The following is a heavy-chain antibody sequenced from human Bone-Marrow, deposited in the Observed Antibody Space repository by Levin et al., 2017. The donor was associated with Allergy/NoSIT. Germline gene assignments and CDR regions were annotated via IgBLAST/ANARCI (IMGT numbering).Heavy chain of an antibody. D-gene: IGHD5-24*01. CDR2: ISHDGSND. J-gene: IGHJ4*02. V-gene: IGHV3-30*18. CDR1: GLTFSSFG. Sequence: SLKISCAVSGLTFSSFGMHWVRQAPAKGLEWVALISHDGSNDYYADSVKGRFTVSRDNSNNTLYLQMNSLRTQDTAVYYCAKSAGRWLQFHFDFWGQGSLVSVSS. CDR3: AKSAGRWLQFHFDF.